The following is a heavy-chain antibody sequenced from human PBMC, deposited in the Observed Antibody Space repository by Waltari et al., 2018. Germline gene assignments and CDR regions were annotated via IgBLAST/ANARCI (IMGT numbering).Heavy chain of an antibody. CDR1: GGTFSSYA. J-gene: IGHJ3*02. CDR2: IIPIFGTA. Sequence: QVQLVQSGAEVKKPGSSVKVSCKASGGTFSSYAISWVRPAPGQGLEWMGGIIPIFGTANYAQKFQGRVTITTDESTSTAYMELSSLRSEDTAVYYCARVSQQWLVSADAFDIWGQGTMVTVSS. D-gene: IGHD6-19*01. CDR3: ARVSQQWLVSADAFDI. V-gene: IGHV1-69*05.